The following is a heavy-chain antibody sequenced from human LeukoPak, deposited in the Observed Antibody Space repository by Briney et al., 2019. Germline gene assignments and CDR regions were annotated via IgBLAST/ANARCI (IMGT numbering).Heavy chain of an antibody. CDR3: ARLGEDAFDI. CDR2: ISSSSSYI. Sequence: GGSLRLSCAASGFTFSSYSMNWVRQAPGKGLEWVSSISSSSSYIYYADSVKGRFTISRDNAKNSLYLQMNSLRAEDTAAYYCARLGEDAFDIWGQGTMVTVSS. CDR1: GFTFSSYS. V-gene: IGHV3-21*01. J-gene: IGHJ3*02. D-gene: IGHD3-3*01.